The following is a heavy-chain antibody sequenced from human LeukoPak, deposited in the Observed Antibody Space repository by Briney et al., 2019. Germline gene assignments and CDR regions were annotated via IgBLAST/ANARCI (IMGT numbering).Heavy chain of an antibody. V-gene: IGHV3-7*01. CDR1: GFSINNYW. Sequence: GGSLRLSCAASGFSINNYWMSWVRQAPGKGLEWVANIKEDGSETYYLDSVKGRFTISRDTAKNSLFLQMHSLRVEDTAVYYCARTIGYGSGNDQAGGWGQGTLVTVSS. CDR2: IKEDGSET. CDR3: ARTIGYGSGNDQAGG. J-gene: IGHJ4*02. D-gene: IGHD3-10*01.